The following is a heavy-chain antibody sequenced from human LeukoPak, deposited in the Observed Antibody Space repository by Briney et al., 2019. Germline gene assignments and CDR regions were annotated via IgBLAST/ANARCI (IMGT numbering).Heavy chain of an antibody. Sequence: SVKVSCKASGGTFSSYAISWVRQAPGQGLEWMGGIIPIFGTANYAQKFQGRVTITADESTSTAYMELSSLRSEDTAVYYCASYSKMATFEDYWGQGTLVTVSS. CDR1: GGTFSSYA. J-gene: IGHJ4*02. V-gene: IGHV1-69*13. CDR2: IIPIFGTA. D-gene: IGHD5-24*01. CDR3: ASYSKMATFEDY.